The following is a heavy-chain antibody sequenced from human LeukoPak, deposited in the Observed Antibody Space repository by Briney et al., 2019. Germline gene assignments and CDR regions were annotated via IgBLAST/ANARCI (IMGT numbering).Heavy chain of an antibody. V-gene: IGHV4-59*08. J-gene: IGHJ4*02. CDR3: ARHSYGATAYFDY. D-gene: IGHD4/OR15-4a*01. Sequence: KPSETLSLTCTVSGGSISSYYWSWIRQPPGKGLEWIGYIYYSGSTNYNPSLKSRVTISVDTSKNQFSLKLSSVTAADTAVYYCARHSYGATAYFDYWGQGTLVTVSS. CDR1: GGSISSYY. CDR2: IYYSGST.